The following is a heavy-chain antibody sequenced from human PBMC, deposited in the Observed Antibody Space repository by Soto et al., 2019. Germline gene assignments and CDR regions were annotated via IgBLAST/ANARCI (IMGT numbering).Heavy chain of an antibody. CDR3: AREWSAAGNYYGMDV. D-gene: IGHD6-13*01. V-gene: IGHV1-8*01. Sequence: ASVKVSCKTSGYTFTSYDINWVRQASGQGLEWVGWMNTNNGYTAYAPKFQGRVTVTRNTSIRTVYTELSSLRSEDTAVYYCAREWSAAGNYYGMDVWGQGTTVTVSS. CDR2: MNTNNGYT. J-gene: IGHJ6*02. CDR1: GYTFTSYD.